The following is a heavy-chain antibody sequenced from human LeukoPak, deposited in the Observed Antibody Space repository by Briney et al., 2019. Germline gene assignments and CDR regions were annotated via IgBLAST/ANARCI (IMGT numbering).Heavy chain of an antibody. CDR2: IYSDGTI. D-gene: IGHD3-10*01. CDR1: GGSISRYY. V-gene: IGHV4-4*07. J-gene: IGHJ4*02. CDR3: ARDAYYYGSESYFFDF. Sequence: SETLSLTCTVSGGSISRYYWSWIRQPAGKGLEWIGRIYSDGTITYNPSLQSRLTMSIDTSKNQFSLKLSFVTAADTAVYYCARDAYYYGSESYFFDFWGQGTLVTVSS.